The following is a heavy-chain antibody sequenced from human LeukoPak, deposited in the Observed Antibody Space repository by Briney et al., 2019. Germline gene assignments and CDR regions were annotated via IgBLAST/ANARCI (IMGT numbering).Heavy chain of an antibody. CDR2: IYYGGRT. J-gene: IGHJ5*01. Sequence: SETLSLTCTVSGGSISSYYWSWIRQPPGKGLEWIGYIYYGGRTNYNPSLKSRATMSIDTTKNQFSLNLTSVAAADTAVYYCARIISGTRSKFDCWGQGTLVTVSS. CDR3: ARIISGTRSKFDC. D-gene: IGHD1/OR15-1a*01. V-gene: IGHV4-59*08. CDR1: GGSISSYY.